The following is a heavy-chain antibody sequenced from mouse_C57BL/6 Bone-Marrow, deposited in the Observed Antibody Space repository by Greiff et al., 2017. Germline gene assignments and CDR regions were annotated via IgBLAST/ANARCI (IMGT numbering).Heavy chain of an antibody. CDR1: GFTFSSYA. Sequence: EVQLVESGGGLVKPGGSLKLSCAASGFTFSSYAMSWVRQTPEKRLEWVATISDGGSYTYYPDNVKGRFTLSIDNAKNNLYLQMRQLKSEDTAMDYCARDYDGYYWFAYWGQGTLVTVSA. D-gene: IGHD2-3*01. V-gene: IGHV5-4*01. CDR2: ISDGGSYT. CDR3: ARDYDGYYWFAY. J-gene: IGHJ3*01.